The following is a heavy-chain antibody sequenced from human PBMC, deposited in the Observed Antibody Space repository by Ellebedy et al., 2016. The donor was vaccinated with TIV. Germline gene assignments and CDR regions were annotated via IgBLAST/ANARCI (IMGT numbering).Heavy chain of an antibody. Sequence: GGSLRLXXAASGSTFSSYGMHWVRQAPGKGLEWVAVIWYDGSNKYYADSVKGRFTISRDNSKNTLYLQMNSLRAEDTAVYYCARDLGGYYYFDYWGQGTLVTVS. V-gene: IGHV3-33*01. D-gene: IGHD3-22*01. CDR2: IWYDGSNK. CDR3: ARDLGGYYYFDY. J-gene: IGHJ4*02. CDR1: GSTFSSYG.